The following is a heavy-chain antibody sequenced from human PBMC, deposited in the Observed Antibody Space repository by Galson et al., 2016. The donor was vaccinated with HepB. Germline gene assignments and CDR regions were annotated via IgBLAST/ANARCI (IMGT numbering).Heavy chain of an antibody. CDR2: IESNIDGGTT. CDR1: GFTFTNAW. J-gene: IGHJ4*02. Sequence: SLRLSCATSGFTFTNAWMTWVRQPPGKGLEWIGRIESNIDGGTTDYAAPGKNRFTITSDDSKKTLILQRDSLRTEDTAVYYCTTYSRSWHGLDFGGQGTLITVSS. V-gene: IGHV3-15*04. CDR3: TTYSRSWHGLDF. D-gene: IGHD6-13*01.